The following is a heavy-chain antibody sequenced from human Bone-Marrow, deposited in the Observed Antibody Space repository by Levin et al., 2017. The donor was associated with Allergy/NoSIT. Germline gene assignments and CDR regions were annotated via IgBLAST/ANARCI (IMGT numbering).Heavy chain of an antibody. V-gene: IGHV5-51*01. CDR3: ATELWGSADN. CDR2: ILPADSST. J-gene: IGHJ4*02. D-gene: IGHD7-27*01. CDR1: GYTFTSRW. Sequence: ASVKVSCKASGYTFTSRWIGWVRQMPGKGLEWMGVILPADSSTRYRPSFQGQVTISADKSISTVFLQWSSLKASDTAIYYCATELWGSADNWGQGTLVTVSS.